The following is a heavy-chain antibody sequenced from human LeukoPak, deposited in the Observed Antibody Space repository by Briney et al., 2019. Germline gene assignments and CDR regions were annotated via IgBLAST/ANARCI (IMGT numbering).Heavy chain of an antibody. V-gene: IGHV1-24*01. CDR3: ARAIGSYDFWSGYQNPHVFDI. CDR1: GYSLTELT. D-gene: IGHD3-3*01. J-gene: IGHJ3*02. Sequence: ASVKVSCKISGYSLTELTIHWVRQAPGKGLEWMGGFDLEDGETIYAQKFQDRVTMTEDTSTDTAYMELSSLRSEDTAMYYCARAIGSYDFWSGYQNPHVFDIWGQGTMVTVSS. CDR2: FDLEDGET.